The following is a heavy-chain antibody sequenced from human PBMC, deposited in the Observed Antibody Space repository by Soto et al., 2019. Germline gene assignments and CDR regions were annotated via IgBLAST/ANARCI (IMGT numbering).Heavy chain of an antibody. D-gene: IGHD2-2*01. CDR1: GSTFSRSS. Sequence: PGGSLRLSCAASGSTFSRSSMNWVRQAPGKGLEWVSSISSSSSYIYYADSVKGRFTISRDNAKNSLYLQMNSLRAEDTAVYYCARGHIVVVPAGAPVTHYGMYVWGRGTTVTVSS. J-gene: IGHJ6*02. CDR2: ISSSSSYI. CDR3: ARGHIVVVPAGAPVTHYGMYV. V-gene: IGHV3-21*01.